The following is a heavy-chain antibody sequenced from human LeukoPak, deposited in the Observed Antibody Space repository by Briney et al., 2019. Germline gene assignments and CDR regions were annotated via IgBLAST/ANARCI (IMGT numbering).Heavy chain of an antibody. J-gene: IGHJ3*02. CDR3: ARGYSSASAAFDI. Sequence: GGSLRLSCAASGFTFDDYTMHWVRQAPGKGLEWVSLISSDSSSAFYGDSVKGRFTISRDNSKNTLYLQMNSLRAEDTAVYYCARGYSSASAAFDIWGQGTMVTVSS. CDR2: ISSDSSSA. D-gene: IGHD6-19*01. V-gene: IGHV3-43*01. CDR1: GFTFDDYT.